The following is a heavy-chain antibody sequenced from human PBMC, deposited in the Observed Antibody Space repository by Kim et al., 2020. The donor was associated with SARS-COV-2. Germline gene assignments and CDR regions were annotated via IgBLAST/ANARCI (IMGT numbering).Heavy chain of an antibody. V-gene: IGHV3-43*01. J-gene: IGHJ6*02. CDR2: ITWDGGRT. Sequence: GGSLRLSCAASGFTYDDYTMHWVRQAPGKGLEWVSLITWDGGRTYYAESVKGRFTISRDNSKNSLYLQMNSLRPEDTALYYCAKENPRGGLDVRGQGTTVTVSS. CDR1: GFTYDDYT. D-gene: IGHD3-10*01. CDR3: AKENPRGGLDV.